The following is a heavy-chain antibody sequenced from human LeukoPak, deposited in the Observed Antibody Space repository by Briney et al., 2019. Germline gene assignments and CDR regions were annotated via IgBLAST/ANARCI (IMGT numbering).Heavy chain of an antibody. D-gene: IGHD1-26*01. CDR3: AKDVRVGGGGMDV. J-gene: IGHJ6*02. V-gene: IGHV3-23*01. CDR2: ISSSGDNA. CDR1: GFTFSNYA. Sequence: GGSLRLSCVASGFTFSNYAMNWVRQAPGKGLEWVSLISSSGDNAYYADSVRGRFTISRDKSKNTVSLQMNSLRGEDTAVYYCAKDVRVGGGGMDVWGQGTPVTVSS.